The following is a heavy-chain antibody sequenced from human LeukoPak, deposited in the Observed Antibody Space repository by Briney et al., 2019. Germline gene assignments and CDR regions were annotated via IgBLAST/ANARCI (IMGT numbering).Heavy chain of an antibody. CDR3: ARGFDFTGPFDY. Sequence: VASVKVSCKASGGTFSSYAISWVRQAPGQGLEWMGGIFPIFGTANYAQKFQGRVTITADESTSTAYMELSSLRSEDTAVYYCARGFDFTGPFDYWGQGTLVTVSS. V-gene: IGHV1-69*13. CDR2: IFPIFGTA. J-gene: IGHJ4*02. CDR1: GGTFSSYA. D-gene: IGHD3-10*01.